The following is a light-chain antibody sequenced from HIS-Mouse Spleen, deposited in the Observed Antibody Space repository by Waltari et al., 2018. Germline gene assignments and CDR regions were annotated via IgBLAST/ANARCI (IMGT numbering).Light chain of an antibody. CDR2: EES. V-gene: IGLV3-10*01. J-gene: IGLJ2*01. Sequence: SYALTQPPSVPVPPGQTARITCAGDALPKKYAYWSQQKSGRAPVRVIYEESKRPAELLERFSGSSSGTMATLTISGAQVEDEADYYCYSTDSSGNHRVFGGGTKLTVL. CDR1: ALPKKY. CDR3: YSTDSSGNHRV.